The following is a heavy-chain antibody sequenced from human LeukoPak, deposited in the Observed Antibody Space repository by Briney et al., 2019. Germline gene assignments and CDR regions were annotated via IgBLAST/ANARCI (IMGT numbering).Heavy chain of an antibody. Sequence: TSQTLSLTCTVSGGSINSYYWSWIQLPAGKGLKWIGRIYSTGSTNYNPSLKSRVTMSVDTSKNQFSLRLRSVTAADTAVYYCPRQIVLAGTAGFDFWGQGALVTVSS. CDR2: IYSTGST. CDR1: GGSINSYY. J-gene: IGHJ4*02. V-gene: IGHV4-4*07. D-gene: IGHD6-13*01. CDR3: PRQIVLAGTAGFDF.